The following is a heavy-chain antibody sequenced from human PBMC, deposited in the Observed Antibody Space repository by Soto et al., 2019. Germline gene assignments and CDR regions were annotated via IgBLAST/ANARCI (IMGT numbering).Heavy chain of an antibody. CDR3: AKDGVVTYYYYYGMDV. Sequence: GSLRLSCAASGFTFSSYAMSWVRQAPGKGLEWVSAISGSGGSTYYADSVKGRFTISRDNSKNTLYLQMNSLRAEDTAVYYCAKDGVVTYYYYYGMDVWGQGTTVTVSS. D-gene: IGHD3-3*01. V-gene: IGHV3-23*01. J-gene: IGHJ6*02. CDR2: ISGSGGST. CDR1: GFTFSSYA.